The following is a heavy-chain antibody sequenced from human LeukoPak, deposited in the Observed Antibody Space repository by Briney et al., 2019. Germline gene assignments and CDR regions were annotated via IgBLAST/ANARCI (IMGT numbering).Heavy chain of an antibody. J-gene: IGHJ4*02. CDR1: GYSFTSYW. V-gene: IGHV5-51*01. CDR3: ARHQIVGATRSPFDY. D-gene: IGHD1-26*01. Sequence: GESLKIPCKGSGYSFTSYWIGWVRQMPGKGLEWMGIIYPGDSDTRYSPSFQGQVTISADKSISTAYLQWSSLKASDTAVYYCARHQIVGATRSPFDYWGQGTLVTVSS. CDR2: IYPGDSDT.